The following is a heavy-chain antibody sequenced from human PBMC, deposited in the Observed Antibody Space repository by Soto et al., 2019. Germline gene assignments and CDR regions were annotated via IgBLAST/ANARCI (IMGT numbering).Heavy chain of an antibody. J-gene: IGHJ5*02. CDR1: GFTFSSYG. CDR2: ISYDGSNK. V-gene: IGHV3-30*18. Sequence: QVQLVESGGGVVQPGRSLRLSCAASGFTFSSYGMHWVRQAPGKGLEWVAVISYDGSNKYYADSVKGRFTISRDNSKNTVYLQMSSLRAEDTAVYYCAKAAPGDLLNWFDPWGQGTLVTVSS. CDR3: AKAAPGDLLNWFDP. D-gene: IGHD4-17*01.